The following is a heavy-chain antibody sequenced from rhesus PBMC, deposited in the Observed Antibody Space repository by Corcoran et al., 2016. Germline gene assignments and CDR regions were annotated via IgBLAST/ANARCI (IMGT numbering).Heavy chain of an antibody. J-gene: IGHJ6*01. Sequence: EVQLVESGGGLAKPGGSLRLPCAASGFTFSSYWRNWVRKTAGKGRVWISRINSGGGNTTYADSVQGRFPISRDNSKNTLSLQMNSLRAEDTAVYYCAKEDSSWSEGYGLDSWGQGVVVTVSS. V-gene: IGHV3S42*01. CDR3: AKEDSSWSEGYGLDS. CDR2: INSGGGNT. D-gene: IGHD6-13*01. CDR1: GFTFSSYW.